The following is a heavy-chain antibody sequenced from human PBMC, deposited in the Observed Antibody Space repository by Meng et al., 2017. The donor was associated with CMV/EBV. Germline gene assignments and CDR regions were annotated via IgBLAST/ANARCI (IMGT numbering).Heavy chain of an antibody. CDR3: AREYYDFWSGYHNWFDP. J-gene: IGHJ5*02. CDR1: VTFRSYA. D-gene: IGHD3-3*01. V-gene: IGHV3-30-3*01. Sequence: VTFRSYAMHWVRQAPGKGLEWVAVISYDGSNKYYADSVKGRFTISRDNSKNTLYLQMNSLRAEDTAVYYCAREYYDFWSGYHNWFDPWGQGTLVTVSS. CDR2: ISYDGSNK.